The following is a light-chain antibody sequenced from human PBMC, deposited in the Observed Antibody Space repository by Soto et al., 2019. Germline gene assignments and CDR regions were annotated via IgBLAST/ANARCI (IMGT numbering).Light chain of an antibody. CDR1: SSNIGAGYD. J-gene: IGLJ1*01. V-gene: IGLV1-40*01. CDR2: SNN. Sequence: QPVLTQPPSVSGAPGQRVTIYCTGSSSNIGAGYDVHWYQRLPGTAPKVLIYSNNNRPSGVPDRFSGSKSGTSASLAITGLQAEDEADYYCQSYDSSLSGSYVFGTGTKLTVL. CDR3: QSYDSSLSGSYV.